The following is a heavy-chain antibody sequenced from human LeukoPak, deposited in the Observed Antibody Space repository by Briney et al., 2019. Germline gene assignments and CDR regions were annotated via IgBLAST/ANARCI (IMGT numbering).Heavy chain of an antibody. CDR2: ISGHGDRT. CDR3: TKDPGGFVVTPIRYFQH. V-gene: IGHV3-23*01. D-gene: IGHD2-15*01. J-gene: IGHJ1*01. Sequence: GGSLRLSCAASGFTFSSYAMNWVRQAPGKGPGWVSAISGHGDRTYYADSVKGRFTISRDNSKNTLYLQLDSLRAEDTAEYYCTKDPGGFVVTPIRYFQHWGQGTLVTVSS. CDR1: GFTFSSYA.